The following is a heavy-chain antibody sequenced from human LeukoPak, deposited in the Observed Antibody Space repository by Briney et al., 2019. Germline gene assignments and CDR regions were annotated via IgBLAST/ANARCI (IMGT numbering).Heavy chain of an antibody. D-gene: IGHD3-22*01. J-gene: IGHJ4*02. V-gene: IGHV3-53*01. Sequence: GGSLRLSCAASGFTVSSNYMSWVRQAPGKGLEWVSVIYSGGSTYYADSVKARFTISRDNSRNTLYLQMNSLRAEDTAVYYCAREGYYDSSGYTRWGQGTLVTVSS. CDR2: IYSGGST. CDR1: GFTVSSNY. CDR3: AREGYYDSSGYTR.